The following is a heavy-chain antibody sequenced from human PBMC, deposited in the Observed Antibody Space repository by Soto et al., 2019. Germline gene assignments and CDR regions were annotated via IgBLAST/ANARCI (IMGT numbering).Heavy chain of an antibody. V-gene: IGHV3-21*01. CDR2: ISSSSSYI. D-gene: IGHD3-16*01. CDR3: ARDRRGGDAFDI. J-gene: IGHJ3*02. Sequence: GGSLRLSCAASGFTFSSYSMNWVRQAPGKGLEWVSSISSSSSYIYYADSVKGRFTISRDNAKNSLYLQMNSLRAEDTAVYYCARDRRGGDAFDIWGQGTMVTVSS. CDR1: GFTFSSYS.